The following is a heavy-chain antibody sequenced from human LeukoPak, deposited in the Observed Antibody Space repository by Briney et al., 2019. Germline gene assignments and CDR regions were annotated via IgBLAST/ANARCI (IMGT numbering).Heavy chain of an antibody. J-gene: IGHJ3*02. CDR2: TYYSSKWYN. Sequence: QSGPGLVKPSQTLSFTCAISGDSVSSNSAAWNWIRQSPSRGLEWLGRTYYSSKWYNDYAVSVKSRITINPDTSKNQFSLQLNSVTPEDTAVYYCARGGEARGGHDYQEVAFDIWGQGTMVTVSS. V-gene: IGHV6-1*01. CDR3: ARGGEARGGHDYQEVAFDI. D-gene: IGHD5-12*01. CDR1: GDSVSSNSAA.